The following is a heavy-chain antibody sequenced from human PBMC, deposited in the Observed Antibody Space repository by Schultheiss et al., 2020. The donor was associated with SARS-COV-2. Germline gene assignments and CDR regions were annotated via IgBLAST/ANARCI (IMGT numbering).Heavy chain of an antibody. J-gene: IGHJ4*02. Sequence: GGSLRLSCAASGFTFSDYYMSWIRQAPGKGLEWVSTISGSGGSTYYADSVKGRFTISRDNSKNTLYLQMNSLRVEDTAMYYCAKVQPYSDSPLNWGQGTLVTVSS. CDR1: GFTFSDYY. CDR2: ISGSGGST. CDR3: AKVQPYSDSPLN. V-gene: IGHV3-23*01. D-gene: IGHD3-9*01.